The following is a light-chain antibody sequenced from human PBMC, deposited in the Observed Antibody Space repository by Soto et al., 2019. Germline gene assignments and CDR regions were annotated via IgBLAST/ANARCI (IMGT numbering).Light chain of an antibody. CDR2: DAS. J-gene: IGKJ4*01. Sequence: EIVLTQSPASLSLSPGDRATVSCRASQSVSSYVAWYQQKPGQAPRLLIYDASNRATGVPARFSGSGSGTDLTLTISSLQPEDFAVYYGQQRSNWPSTFGGGTKVEMK. CDR1: QSVSSY. V-gene: IGKV3-11*01. CDR3: QQRSNWPST.